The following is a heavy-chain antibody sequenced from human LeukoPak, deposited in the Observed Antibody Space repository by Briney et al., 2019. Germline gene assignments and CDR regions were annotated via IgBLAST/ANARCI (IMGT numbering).Heavy chain of an antibody. CDR2: IYYSGNA. CDR3: ASDSPLRSTVDY. CDR1: GGSIRSGDYY. Sequence: SETLSLTCTVSGGSIRSGDYYWSWIRQPPGKGLECIGYIYYSGNAYYNPSLKSRFTISVDTSENQFSLKLSSVTAADTAVYYCASDSPLRSTVDYWGQGTLVTVSS. V-gene: IGHV4-30-4*01. J-gene: IGHJ4*02. D-gene: IGHD3-16*01.